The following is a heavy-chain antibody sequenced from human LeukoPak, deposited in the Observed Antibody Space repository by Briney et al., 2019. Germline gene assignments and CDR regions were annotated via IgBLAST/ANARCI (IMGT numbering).Heavy chain of an antibody. Sequence: PGRSLRLSCAASGFTFSSYAMHWVRQAPGKGLEWVAVISYDGSNKYYADSVKGRFTISRDNSKNTLYLQMNSLRAEDTAVYYCAREGTSSWNPYFDYWGQGTLVTVSS. V-gene: IGHV3-30*04. CDR2: ISYDGSNK. CDR3: AREGTSSWNPYFDY. CDR1: GFTFSSYA. D-gene: IGHD6-13*01. J-gene: IGHJ4*02.